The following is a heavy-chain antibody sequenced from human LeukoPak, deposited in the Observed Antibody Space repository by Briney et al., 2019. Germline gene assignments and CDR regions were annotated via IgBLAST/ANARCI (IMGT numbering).Heavy chain of an antibody. D-gene: IGHD3-16*02. Sequence: PSETLSLTCTVSGGSISSYYWSWIRQPPGKGLEWIGYIYYSGSTNYNASLKSRVTISLDTSKNQFSLKLSSVTAADTAVYYCARVRYDYFWGSYRPAFDYWGQGTLVTVSS. CDR1: GGSISSYY. J-gene: IGHJ4*02. V-gene: IGHV4-59*01. CDR2: IYYSGST. CDR3: ARVRYDYFWGSYRPAFDY.